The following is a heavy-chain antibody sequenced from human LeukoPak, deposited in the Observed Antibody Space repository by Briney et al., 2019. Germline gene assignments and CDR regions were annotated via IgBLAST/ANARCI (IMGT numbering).Heavy chain of an antibody. J-gene: IGHJ6*02. CDR1: SGSFSGYY. D-gene: IGHD5-24*01. Sequence: SETLSLTCAVYSGSFSGYYWSWIRQPPGKGLEWIGEINHSGSINYNPSLKSRVTISVDTSKNQFSLKLSSVTAADTAVYYCARSKQHRDGYLRVFQPYYYYGMDVWGQGTTVTVSS. CDR3: ARSKQHRDGYLRVFQPYYYYGMDV. CDR2: INHSGSI. V-gene: IGHV4-34*01.